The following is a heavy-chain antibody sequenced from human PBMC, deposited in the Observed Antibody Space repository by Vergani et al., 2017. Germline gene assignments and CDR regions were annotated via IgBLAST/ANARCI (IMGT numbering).Heavy chain of an antibody. V-gene: IGHV4-34*01. D-gene: IGHD3-22*01. J-gene: IGHJ4*02. CDR3: ARGYYYDSSGYYYLDS. CDR1: GGSFSGYY. Sequence: QVQLQQWGAGLLKPSETLSLTCAVYGGSFSGYYWSWIRQPPGKGLEWIGEINHSGSTNYNPSLKSRVTISVDTSKNQFSLKLSSVTAADTAVYYCARGYYYDSSGYYYLDSWGQGTLVIVSS. CDR2: INHSGST.